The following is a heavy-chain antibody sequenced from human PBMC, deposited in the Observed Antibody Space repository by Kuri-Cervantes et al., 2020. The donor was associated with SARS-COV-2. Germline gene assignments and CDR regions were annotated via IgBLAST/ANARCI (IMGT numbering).Heavy chain of an antibody. CDR3: AKGDYCSSTSCYSYYYYYGMDV. Sequence: GESLKISCAASGFTFSSYAMSWVRQAPGKGLEWVSAISGSGGSTYYADSVKGRFTISRDNSKNTLYLQMNSLRAEDTAVYYCAKGDYCSSTSCYSYYYYYGMDVWGQGPRSPSP. V-gene: IGHV3-23*01. CDR2: ISGSGGST. CDR1: GFTFSSYA. J-gene: IGHJ6*02. D-gene: IGHD2-2*01.